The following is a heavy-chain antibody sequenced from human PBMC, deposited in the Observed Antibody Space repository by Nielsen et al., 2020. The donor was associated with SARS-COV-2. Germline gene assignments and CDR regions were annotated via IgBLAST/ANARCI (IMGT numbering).Heavy chain of an antibody. Sequence: ASVKVSCKASGYTFTDYYMHWVRQAPGQGLEWIGWINPNSGGTIYAQKFHGRVTMTRDTSIRTAYMELSRLRSDDTAVYYCARDPLRGYSYGVDYWGQGTLVTVSS. CDR2: INPNSGGT. D-gene: IGHD5-18*01. CDR3: ARDPLRGYSYGVDY. J-gene: IGHJ4*02. V-gene: IGHV1-2*02. CDR1: GYTFTDYY.